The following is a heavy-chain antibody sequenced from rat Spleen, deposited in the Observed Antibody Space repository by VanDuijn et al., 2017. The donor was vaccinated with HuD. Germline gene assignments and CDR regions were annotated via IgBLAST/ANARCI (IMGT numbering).Heavy chain of an antibody. J-gene: IGHJ3*01. CDR1: GFTFSHYD. CDR2: ISTGGGIT. D-gene: IGHD1-6*01. Sequence: EVQLVESGGGLVQPGRSLKLSCAASGFTFSHYDMAWVRQAPTQGLEWVASISTGGGITYYRDSVKGRFTISGDNAKSTLYLQMDSLRSDDTATYYCARHYLYCGLPGLFAYWGQGTLVTVSS. CDR3: ARHYLYCGLPGLFAY. V-gene: IGHV5S23*01.